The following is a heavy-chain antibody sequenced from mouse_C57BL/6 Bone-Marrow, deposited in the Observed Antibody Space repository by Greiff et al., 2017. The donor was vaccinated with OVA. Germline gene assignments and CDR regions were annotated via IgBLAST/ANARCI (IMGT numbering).Heavy chain of an antibody. CDR2: ISDGGSYT. J-gene: IGHJ2*01. CDR1: GFTFSSYA. V-gene: IGHV5-4*01. CDR3: ARDGIYYGNHFDY. Sequence: EVKLVESGGGLVKPGGSLKLSCAASGFTFSSYAMSWVRQTPEKRLEWVATISDGGSYTYYPDNVKGRFTISRDNAKNNLYLLMSHLKSEDTAMYYCARDGIYYGNHFDYWGQGTTLTVSS. D-gene: IGHD2-1*01.